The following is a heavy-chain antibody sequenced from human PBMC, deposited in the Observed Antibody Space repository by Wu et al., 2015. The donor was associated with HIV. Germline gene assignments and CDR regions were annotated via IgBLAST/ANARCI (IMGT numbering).Heavy chain of an antibody. CDR1: GYTSTVYY. J-gene: IGHJ4*02. D-gene: IGHD6-25*01. CDR2: INPNSGGT. CDR3: ARGGAAARNYYFDY. Sequence: QAQLAQSGAEVKKPGASVKVSCKASGYTSTVYYMHWMRQAPGQGPEWMGWINPNSGGTDYAQKFQGRLTMTRDSSISTAYMELSGLTSDDTAVYYCARGGAAARNYYFDYWGQGTLVAVSS. V-gene: IGHV1-2*02.